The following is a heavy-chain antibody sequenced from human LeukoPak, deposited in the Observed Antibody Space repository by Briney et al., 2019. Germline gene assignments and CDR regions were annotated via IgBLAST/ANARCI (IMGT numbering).Heavy chain of an antibody. D-gene: IGHD2-2*01. CDR3: AGYCSSTSCYSPDV. V-gene: IGHV3-21*01. CDR2: IGSSSSYI. CDR1: GFTFSSYS. J-gene: IGHJ6*02. Sequence: PGGSLRLSCAASGFTFSSYSMNWVRQAPGKGLEWVSSIGSSSSYIYYADSVKGRFTISRDNAKNSLYLQMNSLRAEDTAVYYCAGYCSSTSCYSPDVWGQGTTVTVSS.